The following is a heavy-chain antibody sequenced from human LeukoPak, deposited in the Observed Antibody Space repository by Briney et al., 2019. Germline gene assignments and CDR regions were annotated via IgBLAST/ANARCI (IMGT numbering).Heavy chain of an antibody. V-gene: IGHV4-39*07. D-gene: IGHD5-18*01. CDR1: GSSISSSSYY. Sequence: SETLSLTCTVSGSSISSSSYYWGWIRQPPGKGLEWIGSIYYSGSTYYNPSLKSRVTISVDTSKNQFSLKLSSVTATDTAVYYCARETYSYGYSYYYYYMDVWGKGTTVTISS. CDR3: ARETYSYGYSYYYYYMDV. J-gene: IGHJ6*03. CDR2: IYYSGST.